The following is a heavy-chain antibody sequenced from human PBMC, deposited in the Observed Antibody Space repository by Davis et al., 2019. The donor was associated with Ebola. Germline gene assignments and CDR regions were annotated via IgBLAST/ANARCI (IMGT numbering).Heavy chain of an antibody. CDR3: ARDAGRPNDYVWGSYRYFDY. CDR2: ISAYNGNT. CDR1: GYTFTSYG. V-gene: IGHV1-18*01. Sequence: ASVKVSCKATGYTFTSYGISWVRQAPAQPLEWMVWISAYNGNTNYAQNLQGRVTMTTDTSTSTAYMELRSLRSDDTAVYYCARDAGRPNDYVWGSYRYFDYWGQGTLVTVSS. D-gene: IGHD3-16*02. J-gene: IGHJ4*02.